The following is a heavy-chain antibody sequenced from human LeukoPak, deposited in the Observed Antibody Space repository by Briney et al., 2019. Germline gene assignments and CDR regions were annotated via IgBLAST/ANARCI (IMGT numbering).Heavy chain of an antibody. CDR1: GGSISSSSYY. Sequence: ASETLSLTCTVSGGSISSSSYYWGWIRQPPGKGLEWIGSIYYSGSTYYNPSLKSRVTISVDTSKNQFSLKLSSVTAADTAVYYCARRPGSVYSSSWYTFDYWGQGTLVTVSS. CDR2: IYYSGST. J-gene: IGHJ4*02. V-gene: IGHV4-39*01. CDR3: ARRPGSVYSSSWYTFDY. D-gene: IGHD6-13*01.